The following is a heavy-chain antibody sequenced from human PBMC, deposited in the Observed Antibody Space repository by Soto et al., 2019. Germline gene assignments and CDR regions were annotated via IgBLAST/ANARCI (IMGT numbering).Heavy chain of an antibody. D-gene: IGHD6-13*01. CDR3: AWGLYSATFDY. J-gene: IGHJ4*02. CDR1: GGSISSYY. CDR2: IYYSGST. Sequence: SETLSLTCTVSGGSISSYYWSWIRQPPGKGLEWIGYIYYSGSTNYNPSLKSRVTISVDTSKNQFSLKLSSVTAADTAVYYCAWGLYSATFDYWGQGTLVTVST. V-gene: IGHV4-59*01.